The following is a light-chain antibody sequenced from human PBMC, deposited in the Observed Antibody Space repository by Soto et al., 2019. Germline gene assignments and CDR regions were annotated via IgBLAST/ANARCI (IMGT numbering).Light chain of an antibody. CDR3: SSYARSINYV. Sequence: QSVLTQPPSASGSPGQSVTISCTGSNNDIGGYTYVSWYQQLPGKAPKLIIYEVNKRPSGIPDRFSGSESGTSASLTVSGLQPEDVAEYFCSSYARSINYVYGSGTKVTVL. CDR2: EVN. J-gene: IGLJ1*01. V-gene: IGLV2-8*01. CDR1: NNDIGGYTY.